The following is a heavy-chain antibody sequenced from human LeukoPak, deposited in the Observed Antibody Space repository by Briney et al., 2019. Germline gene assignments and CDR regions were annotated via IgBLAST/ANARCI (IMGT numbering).Heavy chain of an antibody. CDR3: ARDPGGYYDSSGMFFD. D-gene: IGHD3-22*01. V-gene: IGHV3-21*01. Sequence: GGSLRLSCAASGFTFSSFGMNWVRQALGKELEWVSSISSSSSYIYYADSVKGRFTISRDNAKNSLYLQMNSLRAEDTAVYYCARDPGGYYDSSGMFFDWGQGTLVTVSS. CDR1: GFTFSSFG. CDR2: ISSSSSYI. J-gene: IGHJ4*02.